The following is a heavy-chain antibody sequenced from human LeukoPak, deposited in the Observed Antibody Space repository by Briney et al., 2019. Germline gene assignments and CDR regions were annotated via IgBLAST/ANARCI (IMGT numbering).Heavy chain of an antibody. CDR3: ARARGSQSFDY. Sequence: GGSLRLSCAASGFTFSYYVMSWVRQAPGKGLEWVSAISGSGSTTYYADSVKGRFTISRDNSKNTLYLQMNGLRAEDTAVYYCARARGSQSFDYWGQGTLVTVSS. D-gene: IGHD3-16*01. CDR2: ISGSGSTT. CDR1: GFTFSYYV. J-gene: IGHJ4*02. V-gene: IGHV3-23*01.